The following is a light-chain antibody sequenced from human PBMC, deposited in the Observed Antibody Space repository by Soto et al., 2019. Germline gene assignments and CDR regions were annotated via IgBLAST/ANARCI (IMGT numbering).Light chain of an antibody. J-gene: IGKJ1*01. CDR1: QSVSSSY. V-gene: IGKV3-20*01. CDR2: GAS. CDR3: QQYGSSPT. Sequence: EIVLTQSPGTLSLSPGERATLYCRASQSVSSSYLAWYQQKPGQAPRLLIYGASSGATGTPDRFSGSGSGTDFTLTISRLEPEDFAVYYCQQYGSSPTFGQGTKVEIK.